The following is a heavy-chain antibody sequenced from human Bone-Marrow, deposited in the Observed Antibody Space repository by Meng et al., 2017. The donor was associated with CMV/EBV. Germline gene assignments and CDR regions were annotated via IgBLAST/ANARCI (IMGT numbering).Heavy chain of an antibody. D-gene: IGHD1-1*01. CDR2: IYSGGST. CDR1: GFTVSSNY. V-gene: IGHV3-53*01. CDR3: ATVRVERGVVY. J-gene: IGHJ4*02. Sequence: GESLKISCAASGFTVSSNYMSWVRQAPGKGLEWVSVIYSGGSTYYADSVKGRFTISKDNSTNTLYLQMNSLRAAATAVYYCATVRVERGVVYWGQGTMVTFSS.